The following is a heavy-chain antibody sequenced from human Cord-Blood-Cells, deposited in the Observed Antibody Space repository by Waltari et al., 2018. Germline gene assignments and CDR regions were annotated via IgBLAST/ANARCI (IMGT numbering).Heavy chain of an antibody. V-gene: IGHV4-59*01. J-gene: IGHJ3*02. CDR2: IYYSGST. CDR3: AREEHSSSWYAFDI. Sequence: QVQLQESGPGLVKPSETLSLTCTVSGGSISSYYWSWIRQPPGKGLEWIGYIYYSGSTNYNPSLKSRVTLSVDTSKNQFSLKLSSVTAADTAVYYWAREEHSSSWYAFDIWGQGTMVTVSS. CDR1: GGSISSYY. D-gene: IGHD6-13*01.